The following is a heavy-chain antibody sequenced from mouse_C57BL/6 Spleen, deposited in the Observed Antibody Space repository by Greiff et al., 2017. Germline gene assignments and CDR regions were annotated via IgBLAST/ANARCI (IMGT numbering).Heavy chain of an antibody. V-gene: IGHV1-64*01. CDR1: GYTFTSYW. CDR2: IHPNSGST. Sequence: VQLQQPGAELVKPGASVKLSCKASGYTFTSYWMHWVKQRPGQGLEWIGMIHPNSGSTNYNEKFKSKATLTVDKSSSTAYMQLSSLTSEDSAVYYCARDEDYDWYFDVWGTGTTVTVSS. CDR3: ARDEDYDWYFDV. D-gene: IGHD2-4*01. J-gene: IGHJ1*03.